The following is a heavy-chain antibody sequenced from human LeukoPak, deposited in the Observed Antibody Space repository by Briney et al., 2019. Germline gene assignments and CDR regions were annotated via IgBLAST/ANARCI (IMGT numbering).Heavy chain of an antibody. Sequence: GGSLRLSSAASGFTFSSFSMNWVRQAPGRGLEWVSSISTGSSYINYADSVKGRFAISRDNAQNSPYLQMTSLRAEDTAVYYCARSEGYCSSASCDAYYYYMDVWGKGTTVTVSS. J-gene: IGHJ6*03. CDR1: GFTFSSFS. V-gene: IGHV3-21*01. CDR2: ISTGSSYI. D-gene: IGHD2-2*01. CDR3: ARSEGYCSSASCDAYYYYMDV.